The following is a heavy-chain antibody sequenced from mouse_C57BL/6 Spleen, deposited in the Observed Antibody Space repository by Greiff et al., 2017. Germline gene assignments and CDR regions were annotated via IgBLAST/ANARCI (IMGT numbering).Heavy chain of an antibody. V-gene: IGHV1-82*01. Sequence: QVQLKQSGPELVKPGASVKISCKASGYAFSSSWMNWVKQRPGKGLEWIGRIYPGDGDTNYNGKCKGKATLTADKSSSTAYMQLSSLTSEDSAVYFCARHGSSLYYFDYWGQGTTLTVSS. D-gene: IGHD1-1*01. J-gene: IGHJ2*01. CDR1: GYAFSSSW. CDR3: ARHGSSLYYFDY. CDR2: IYPGDGDT.